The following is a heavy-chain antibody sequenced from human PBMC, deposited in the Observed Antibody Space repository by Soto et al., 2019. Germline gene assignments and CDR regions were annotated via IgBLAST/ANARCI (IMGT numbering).Heavy chain of an antibody. J-gene: IGHJ3*02. D-gene: IGHD6-19*01. Sequence: HGGSLRLSCAASGFTFSSYSMNWVRQAPGKGLEWVSSISSSSSYIYYADSVKGRFTISRDNAKNSLYLQMNSLRAEDTAVYYCARVSAVAGIEAFDIWGQGTMVTVSS. CDR1: GFTFSSYS. CDR2: ISSSSSYI. CDR3: ARVSAVAGIEAFDI. V-gene: IGHV3-21*01.